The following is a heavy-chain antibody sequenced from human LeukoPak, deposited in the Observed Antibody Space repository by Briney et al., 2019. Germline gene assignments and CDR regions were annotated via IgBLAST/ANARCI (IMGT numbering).Heavy chain of an antibody. Sequence: GASMKVSCKASGYTFTSYGISWVRQAPGQRLEWMGWTNAGNGNTKYSQEFQGRVTITRDTSASTVYVELSSLRSEDMAVYYCARGGPPRGYDPYYLDYWGQGTLVTVSS. CDR1: GYTFTSYG. V-gene: IGHV1-3*02. J-gene: IGHJ4*02. CDR2: TNAGNGNT. CDR3: ARGGPPRGYDPYYLDY. D-gene: IGHD5-12*01.